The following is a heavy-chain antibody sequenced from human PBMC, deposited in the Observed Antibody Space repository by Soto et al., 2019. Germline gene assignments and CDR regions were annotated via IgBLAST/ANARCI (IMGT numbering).Heavy chain of an antibody. CDR2: ISYEGSNK. D-gene: IGHD2-15*01. CDR1: GFTFSSYD. J-gene: IGHJ4*02. CDR3: ARERGDIVVVVAATGAIDY. Sequence: QVQLVEAGGGVVQPGRSLRLSCAASGFTFSSYDMHWVRQATGKGLEWVAVISYEGSNKYYADSVKGRFTISRDNSKNTLYLQMNSLRAEDTAVHYCARERGDIVVVVAATGAIDYWGQGTLVTVSS. V-gene: IGHV3-30-3*01.